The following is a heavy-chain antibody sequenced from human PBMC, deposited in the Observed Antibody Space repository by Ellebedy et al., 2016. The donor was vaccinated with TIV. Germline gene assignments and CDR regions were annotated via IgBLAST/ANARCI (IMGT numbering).Heavy chain of an antibody. J-gene: IGHJ4*02. CDR1: GYTFTANY. V-gene: IGHV1-2*02. CDR2: INPNSGGT. CDR3: ARQPDMQGRGLDY. Sequence: ASVKVSCKASGYTFTANYVHWVRQAPGQGPEWMGWINPNSGGTNYAQKFQGRVTMTRDTSISAAYMELSRLRSDDTAVYSCARQPDMQGRGLDYWGQGTLVTVSS. D-gene: IGHD1-14*01.